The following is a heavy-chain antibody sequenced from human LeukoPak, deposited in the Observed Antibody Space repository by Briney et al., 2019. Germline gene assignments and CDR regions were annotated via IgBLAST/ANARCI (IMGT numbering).Heavy chain of an antibody. D-gene: IGHD3-10*01. CDR3: ARSHYYGSGTGGY. J-gene: IGHJ4*02. CDR1: GGTFSSYA. V-gene: IGHV1-69*13. CDR2: IIPIFGTA. Sequence: SVKVSXKASGGTFSSYAISWVRQAPGQGLEWMGGIIPIFGTANYAQKFQGRVTITADESTSTAYMELSSLRSEDTAVYYCARSHYYGSGTGGYWGQGTLVTVSS.